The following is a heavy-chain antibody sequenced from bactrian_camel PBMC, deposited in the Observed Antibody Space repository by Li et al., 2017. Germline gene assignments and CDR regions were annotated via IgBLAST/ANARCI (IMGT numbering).Heavy chain of an antibody. V-gene: IGHV3S40*01. D-gene: IGHD2*01. CDR3: AAERGHIVRIREVLDFGF. CDR2: IGGSGRSS. J-gene: IGHJ6*01. Sequence: VQLVESGGGLVQPGGSLRLSCAASGFSFSTYAMSWVRQAPGKGLEWVSAIGGSGRSSYYADSMQGRFTISKDNAKNVVYLEMNNLKPENTGMYYCAAERGHIVRIREVLDFGFWGQGTQVTVS. CDR1: GFSFSTYA.